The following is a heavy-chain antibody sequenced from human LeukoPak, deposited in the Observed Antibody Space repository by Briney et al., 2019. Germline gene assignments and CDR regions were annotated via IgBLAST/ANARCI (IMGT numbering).Heavy chain of an antibody. CDR3: ARDGRMATTDTEQFDY. Sequence: PGGSLRLSCTASGFTFSSYSMNWVRQAPGKGLEWVSSISSSSSYIYYADSVEGRFTISRDNAKNSLYLQMNSLRAEDTAVYYCARDGRMATTDTEQFDYWGQGTLVTVSS. CDR2: ISSSSSYI. CDR1: GFTFSSYS. V-gene: IGHV3-21*01. J-gene: IGHJ4*02. D-gene: IGHD5-24*01.